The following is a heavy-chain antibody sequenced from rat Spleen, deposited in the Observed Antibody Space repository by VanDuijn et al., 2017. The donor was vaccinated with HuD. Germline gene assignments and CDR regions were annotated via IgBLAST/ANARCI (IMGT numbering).Heavy chain of an antibody. CDR3: VRQSGKYYGNFFDY. V-gene: IGHV5-25*01. D-gene: IGHD1-6*01. CDR2: ISSGGGGT. J-gene: IGHJ2*01. CDR1: GFTFSNYD. Sequence: EVQLVESGGGLVQPGRSLKLSCAASGFTFSNYDMAWVRQAPTKGLEWVASISSGGGGTYYPDSVKGRFTISRDNAKSTLYLQMDSLRSEDTATYYCVRQSGKYYGNFFDYCGQGVMVTVSS.